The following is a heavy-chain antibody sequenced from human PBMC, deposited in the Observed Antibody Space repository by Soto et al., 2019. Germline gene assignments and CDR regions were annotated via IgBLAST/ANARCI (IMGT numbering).Heavy chain of an antibody. D-gene: IGHD2-2*01. CDR1: GFTFSSYA. Sequence: QVQLVESGGGVVQPGRSLRLSCAASGFTFSSYAMHWVRQAPGKGLEWVAVISYDGSNTYYADSVKGRFTISRDNSKNTLYLQMNRLRAEDPAVYYCARECLAFDYLGQGTLVTVSS. CDR3: ARECLAFDY. CDR2: ISYDGSNT. J-gene: IGHJ4*02. V-gene: IGHV3-30-3*01.